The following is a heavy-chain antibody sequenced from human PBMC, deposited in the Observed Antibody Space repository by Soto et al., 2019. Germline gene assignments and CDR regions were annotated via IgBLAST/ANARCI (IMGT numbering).Heavy chain of an antibody. J-gene: IGHJ4*02. CDR2: MTPSSGNT. Sequence: QVQLVQSGAAAKKPGASVTVSCQASGYTFTSYDINWVRLATGQGLEWMGFMTPSSGNTGYAQKFQCRVTLTRSTSIRTAYLELSSLRSDDTAVYYCTRGDFWGQGTLVTVSS. CDR1: GYTFTSYD. CDR3: TRGDF. V-gene: IGHV1-8*01.